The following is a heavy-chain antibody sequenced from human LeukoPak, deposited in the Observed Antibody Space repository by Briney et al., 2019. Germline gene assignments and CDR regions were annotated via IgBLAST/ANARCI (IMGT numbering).Heavy chain of an antibody. CDR3: TTVGGDYGDYEFDY. J-gene: IGHJ4*02. V-gene: IGHV3-15*01. D-gene: IGHD4-17*01. CDR2: IKSKTDGGTT. Sequence: PGGSLRLSCAASGFTFSNAWMSWVRQPPGKGREWVGRIKSKTDGGTTDYAAPVKGRFTISRDDSKNTLYLQMNSLKTEDTAVYYCTTVGGDYGDYEFDYWGQGTLVTVSS. CDR1: GFTFSNAW.